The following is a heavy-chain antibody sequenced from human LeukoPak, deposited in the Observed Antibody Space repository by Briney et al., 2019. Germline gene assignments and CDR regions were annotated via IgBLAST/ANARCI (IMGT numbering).Heavy chain of an antibody. CDR2: ISSSSSYI. CDR3: ARGPGGYNYGNDY. V-gene: IGHV3-21*01. J-gene: IGHJ4*02. D-gene: IGHD5-24*01. Sequence: GPLRLSCAASGFTFSSYSMNWVRQAPGKGLEWVSSISSSSSYIYYADSVKGRFTISRDNAKNSLYLQMNSLRAEDTAVYYCARGPGGYNYGNDYWGQGTLVTVSS. CDR1: GFTFSSYS.